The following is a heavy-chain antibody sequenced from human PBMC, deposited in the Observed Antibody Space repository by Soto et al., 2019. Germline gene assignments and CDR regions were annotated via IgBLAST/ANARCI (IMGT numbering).Heavy chain of an antibody. Sequence: QVQLQESGPGLVKPSQTLSLTCTVSGGSISSGGYYWSWIRQHPGKGLEWIGYIYYSGSTYYNPSLKSRVTISVETYKNQLSLKLSSVTAADTAVYYCARHISTSCPDAFDIWGQGTMVTVSS. CDR3: ARHISTSCPDAFDI. CDR2: IYYSGST. CDR1: GGSISSGGYY. J-gene: IGHJ3*02. V-gene: IGHV4-31*03. D-gene: IGHD2-2*01.